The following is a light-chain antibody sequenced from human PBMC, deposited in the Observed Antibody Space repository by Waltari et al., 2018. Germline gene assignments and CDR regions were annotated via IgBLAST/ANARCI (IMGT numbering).Light chain of an antibody. CDR1: SPKIGSNT. Sequence: QSVLTQSPSASGTPGQRVTISCSGSSPKIGSNTVKWYKQVPGTAPKLLISTNNQRPSGVPDRFSGSKSGTSASLAISGLQSEDEADYFCAAWDDSLNGWVFGGGTKLSVL. CDR2: TNN. V-gene: IGLV1-44*01. J-gene: IGLJ3*02. CDR3: AAWDDSLNGWV.